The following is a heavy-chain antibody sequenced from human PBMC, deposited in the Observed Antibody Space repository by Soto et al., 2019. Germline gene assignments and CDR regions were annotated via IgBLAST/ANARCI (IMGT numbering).Heavy chain of an antibody. CDR2: IYHSGST. Sequence: QVQLQESGPGLVKPSGTLSLTCAVSGGSISSSNWWSWVRQPPGKGLEWIGEIYHSGSTNYNPSLTSRVTISVDQPKNQFSLKLSSVTAADTAVDYCARGSVSYYYGMDVWGQGTTVTVSS. J-gene: IGHJ6*02. V-gene: IGHV4-4*02. CDR1: GGSISSSNW. D-gene: IGHD1-26*01. CDR3: ARGSVSYYYGMDV.